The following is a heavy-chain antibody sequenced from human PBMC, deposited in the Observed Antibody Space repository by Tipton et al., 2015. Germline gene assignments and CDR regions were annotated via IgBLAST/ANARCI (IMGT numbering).Heavy chain of an antibody. CDR1: GGSFSSYA. Sequence: QLVQSGAEVRKPGSSVKVSCQTSGGSFSSYAISWVRQAPGHGLEWIGGIIPVFPTANYAQRFQDRLTISADESTSTVYMELTSLNSGDTAVYYCARLGAAAGPDAFDIWGQGTMVTVSS. D-gene: IGHD6-13*01. CDR2: IIPVFPTA. J-gene: IGHJ3*02. V-gene: IGHV1-69*01. CDR3: ARLGAAAGPDAFDI.